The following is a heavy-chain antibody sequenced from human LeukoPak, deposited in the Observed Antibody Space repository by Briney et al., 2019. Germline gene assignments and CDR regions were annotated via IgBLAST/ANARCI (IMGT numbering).Heavy chain of an antibody. J-gene: IGHJ6*02. Sequence: PGGSLRLSCAASGFTFDDYAMHWVRQAPGKGLEWVSGISWNSGSIGYGDSVKGRFTISRDNAKNSLFLQMNSLRAEDTALYYCAKVISKKFSPPYYYYGMDVWGQGTTVTVSS. D-gene: IGHD2/OR15-2a*01. V-gene: IGHV3-9*01. CDR2: ISWNSGSI. CDR3: AKVISKKFSPPYYYYGMDV. CDR1: GFTFDDYA.